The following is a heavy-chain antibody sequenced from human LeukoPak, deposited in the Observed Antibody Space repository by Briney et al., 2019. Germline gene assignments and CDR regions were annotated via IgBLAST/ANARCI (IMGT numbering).Heavy chain of an antibody. D-gene: IGHD2/OR15-2a*01. CDR1: GFSFSSHV. CDR2: ITDDGGQT. V-gene: IGHV3-23*01. CDR3: ARSGLSRFGF. J-gene: IGHJ4*02. Sequence: GGSLRLSCAASGFSFSSHVMAWVRQAPGKGLEWVSSITDDGGQTYYSGSVEGRFTISRDNSKDTVFLQMNTLSVDDTAVYYCARSGLSRFGFWGQGTLVTVSS.